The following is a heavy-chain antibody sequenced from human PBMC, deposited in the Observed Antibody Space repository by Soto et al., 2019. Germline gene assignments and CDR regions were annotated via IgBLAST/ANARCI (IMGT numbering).Heavy chain of an antibody. CDR1: GYTFFTYA. Sequence: QVQLVQSGAEVKKPGASVKVSCKASGYTFFTYAMHSVRQAPGQRLEWMGWINAGNGNTKYSQKFQGRVTITRDTSASTAYMQLSSLRSEDTAVYYCARGPGGPDGPGDYWGQGTLVTVSS. J-gene: IGHJ4*02. V-gene: IGHV1-3*01. CDR2: INAGNGNT. D-gene: IGHD2-15*01. CDR3: ARGPGGPDGPGDY.